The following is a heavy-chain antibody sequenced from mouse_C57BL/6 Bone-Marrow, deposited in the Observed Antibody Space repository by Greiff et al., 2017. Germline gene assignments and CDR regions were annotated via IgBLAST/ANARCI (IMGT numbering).Heavy chain of an antibody. Sequence: VQLQQPGAELVKPGASVKLSCKASGYTFTSYWMHWVQQRPGRGLEWIGSLDPYCGGTKYTQKFKCKATLTVDKPSSTDNMQLSNLTSEDTAVYYCARYGSSYVWYFDDWGKGTTVTVSS. D-gene: IGHD1-1*01. V-gene: IGHV1-72*01. J-gene: IGHJ1*03. CDR1: GYTFTSYW. CDR3: ARYGSSYVWYFDD. CDR2: LDPYCGGT.